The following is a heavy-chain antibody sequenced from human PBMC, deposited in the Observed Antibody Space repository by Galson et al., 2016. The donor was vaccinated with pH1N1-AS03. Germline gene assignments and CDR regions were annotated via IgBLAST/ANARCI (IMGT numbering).Heavy chain of an antibody. CDR1: GGSMTSPDW. V-gene: IGHV4-4*01. Sequence: PETLSLTCAVSGGSMTSPDWWTWVRQPPGKGLEWIGEVHYSGTTSYNPSLNSRVTMSIDKSNNQFSLNLGSVTAADTAVYLCASAGYHTPGYHYWGQGALVTVSS. J-gene: IGHJ4*02. CDR2: VHYSGTT. D-gene: IGHD3-16*02. CDR3: ASAGYHTPGYHY.